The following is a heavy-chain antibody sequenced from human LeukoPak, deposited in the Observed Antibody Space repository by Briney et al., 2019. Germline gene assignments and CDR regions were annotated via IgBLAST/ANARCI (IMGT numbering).Heavy chain of an antibody. CDR2: IDQDGSEK. Sequence: RSGGSLRLSCAVSGSTSSRNFMSWVRQTPEKGLEWVANIDQDGSEKNYVDSVKGRFTISRDNAKNSLFLQMNSLRAEETAKYYCASGAGWESGYWGQGALVTVSS. CDR3: ASGAGWESGY. D-gene: IGHD1-26*01. J-gene: IGHJ4*02. CDR1: GSTSSRNF. V-gene: IGHV3-7*01.